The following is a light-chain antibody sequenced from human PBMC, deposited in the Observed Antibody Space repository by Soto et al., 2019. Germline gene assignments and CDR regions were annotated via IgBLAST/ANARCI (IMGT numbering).Light chain of an antibody. Sequence: QSALTQPPSVSAAPGQKVTISCSGSSSNIGGNSVSWSQQLPATAPKLLIYDDDKRPSGIPDRFSGSKSGTSATLGITGFQTGDDADYYCGSWDSSLSAYVFATRTKVTVL. CDR2: DDD. V-gene: IGLV1-51*01. CDR3: GSWDSSLSAYV. J-gene: IGLJ1*01. CDR1: SSNIGGNS.